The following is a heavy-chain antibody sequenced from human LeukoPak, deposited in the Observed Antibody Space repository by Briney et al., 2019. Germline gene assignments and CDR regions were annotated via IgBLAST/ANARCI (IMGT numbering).Heavy chain of an antibody. V-gene: IGHV4-30-2*01. CDR3: ARGKGYRSAFDI. D-gene: IGHD6-13*01. CDR2: IYHSGST. CDR1: GGSIISGGYS. Sequence: SQTLSLTCAVSGGSIISGGYSWSWIRQPPGKGLEWIGYIYHSGSTYYNPSLKSRVTISVDRSKNQFSLKLSSVTAADTAVYYCARGKGYRSAFDIWGQGTMVTVSS. J-gene: IGHJ3*02.